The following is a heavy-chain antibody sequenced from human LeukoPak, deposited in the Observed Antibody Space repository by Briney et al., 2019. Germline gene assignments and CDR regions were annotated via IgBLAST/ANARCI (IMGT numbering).Heavy chain of an antibody. V-gene: IGHV3-11*03. CDR1: GFNVSTNY. Sequence: PGGSLRLSCAASGFNVSTNYMSWIRQAPGKGLEWVSYISSSSSYTNYADSVKGRFTISRDNAKNSLYLQMNSLRAEDTAVYYCASGGDLDYYDSSGYYYDYWGQGTLVTVSS. CDR3: ASGGDLDYYDSSGYYYDY. J-gene: IGHJ4*02. D-gene: IGHD3-22*01. CDR2: ISSSSSYT.